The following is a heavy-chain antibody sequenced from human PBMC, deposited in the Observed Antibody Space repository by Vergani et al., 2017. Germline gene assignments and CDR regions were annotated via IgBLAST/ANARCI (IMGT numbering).Heavy chain of an antibody. CDR1: GFTFDDYA. V-gene: IGHV3-9*01. CDR3: AKGGFTYYYDSSGYASPYYFDY. D-gene: IGHD3-22*01. J-gene: IGHJ4*02. Sequence: EVQLLESGGGLVQPGGSLRLSCAASGFTFDDYAMHWVRQAPGKGLEWVSGISWNSGSIGYADSVKGRFTISRDNAKNSLYLQMNSLRAEDTALYYCAKGGFTYYYDSSGYASPYYFDYWGQGTLVTVSS. CDR2: ISWNSGSI.